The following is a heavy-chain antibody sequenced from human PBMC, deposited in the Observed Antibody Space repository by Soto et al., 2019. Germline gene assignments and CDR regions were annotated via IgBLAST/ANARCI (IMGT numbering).Heavy chain of an antibody. V-gene: IGHV3-30-3*01. D-gene: IGHD3-22*01. Sequence: GGSLRLSCASSGFTFISYAMHWVRQAPGKGLEWVAVISYDGSNKYYADSVKGRFTISRDNSKNTLYLQMNSLRAEDTAVYYCARDRPGYYDSSGYPGHYWGQGTLVTVSS. CDR1: GFTFISYA. CDR2: ISYDGSNK. CDR3: ARDRPGYYDSSGYPGHY. J-gene: IGHJ4*02.